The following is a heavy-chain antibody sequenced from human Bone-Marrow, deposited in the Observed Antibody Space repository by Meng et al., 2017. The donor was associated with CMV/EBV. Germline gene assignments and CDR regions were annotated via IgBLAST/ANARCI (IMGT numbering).Heavy chain of an antibody. CDR2: ISGSGGST. CDR3: AKGQVQCSTINCHDYRFSGMDV. V-gene: IGHV3-23*01. D-gene: IGHD2/OR15-2a*01. Sequence: GESLKISCAASGFPFSGYWMTWIRQAPGKGLEWVSAISGSGGSTYYADSVKGRFTISRDNSKNTLYLQMNSLRAEDTAVYYCAKGQVQCSTINCHDYRFSGMDVWGQGTTVTVS. J-gene: IGHJ6*02. CDR1: GFPFSGYW.